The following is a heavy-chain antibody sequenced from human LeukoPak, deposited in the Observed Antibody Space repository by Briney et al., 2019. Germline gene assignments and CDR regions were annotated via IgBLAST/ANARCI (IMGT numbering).Heavy chain of an antibody. CDR2: IIPIFGTA. V-gene: IGHV1-69*05. J-gene: IGHJ6*02. CDR1: GGTFSSYA. Sequence: GASVKVSFKASGGTFSSYAISWVRQAPGQRLEWMGGIIPIFGTANYAQKFQGRVTITTDESTSTAYMGLSSLRSEDTAVYYCAREKRGIAAAGTGYGMDVWGQGTTVTVSS. CDR3: AREKRGIAAAGTGYGMDV. D-gene: IGHD6-13*01.